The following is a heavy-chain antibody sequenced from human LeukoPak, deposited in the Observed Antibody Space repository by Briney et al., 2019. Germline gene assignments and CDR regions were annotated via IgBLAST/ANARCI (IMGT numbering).Heavy chain of an antibody. J-gene: IGHJ6*03. D-gene: IGHD6-6*01. CDR3: AKSGAARPYYYYYMDV. CDR1: GFTFSTYG. CDR2: IWYGGSNK. Sequence: GGSLRLSCAASGFTFSTYGVYWVRQAPGKGLEWVAVIWYGGSNKYYADSVKGRFTISRDNSKNTLYLQMNSLRAEDTAVYYCAKSGAARPYYYYYMDVWGKGTTVTVSS. V-gene: IGHV3-30*02.